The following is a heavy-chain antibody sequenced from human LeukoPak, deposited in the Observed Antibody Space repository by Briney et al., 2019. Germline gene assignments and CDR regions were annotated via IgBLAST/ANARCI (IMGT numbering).Heavy chain of an antibody. D-gene: IGHD3-22*01. CDR3: AKVGEYYYDSSGYPGYFQH. V-gene: IGHV3-30-3*01. J-gene: IGHJ1*01. CDR2: ISYDGSNK. Sequence: GGSLRLSCAASGFTFSSYAMHWVRQAPGKGLEWVAVISYDGSNKYYADSVKGRFTISRDNSKNTLYLQMNSLRAEDTAVYYCAKVGEYYYDSSGYPGYFQHWGQGTLVTVSS. CDR1: GFTFSSYA.